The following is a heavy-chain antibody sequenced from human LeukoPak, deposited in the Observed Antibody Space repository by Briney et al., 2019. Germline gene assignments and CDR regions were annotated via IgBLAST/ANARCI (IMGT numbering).Heavy chain of an antibody. V-gene: IGHV4-34*01. CDR2: INRSGST. D-gene: IGHD6-19*01. Sequence: SETLSLTCAVYGGSFSGYYWSWIRQPPGKGLEWIGEINRSGSTNYNPSLKSRVTMSVDTSKNQFSLKLSSVTAADTAVYYCARDRHGMSVSDYFDYWGQGTLVTVSS. CDR3: ARDRHGMSVSDYFDY. J-gene: IGHJ4*02. CDR1: GGSFSGYY.